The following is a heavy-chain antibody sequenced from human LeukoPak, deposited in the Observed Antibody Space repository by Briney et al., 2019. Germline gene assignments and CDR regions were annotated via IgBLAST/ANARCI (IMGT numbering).Heavy chain of an antibody. CDR2: INHSGST. J-gene: IGHJ4*02. D-gene: IGHD3-10*01. V-gene: IGHV4-34*01. CDR1: VGSFSGYY. Sequence: SQTLSLTCAVYVGSFSGYYWTWIRQSPGKGLEWIGEINHSGSTNYNPSLKSRVTISVDTSKNQFSLKLSSVTAADTAVYYCARGPDIWFGELSPFDYWGQGTLVTVSS. CDR3: ARGPDIWFGELSPFDY.